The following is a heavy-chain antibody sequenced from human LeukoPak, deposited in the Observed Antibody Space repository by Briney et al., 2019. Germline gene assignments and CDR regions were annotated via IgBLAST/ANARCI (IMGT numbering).Heavy chain of an antibody. CDR1: GGTFSNYA. D-gene: IGHD3/OR15-3a*01. J-gene: IGHJ4*02. Sequence: SVKVSCKVSGGTFSNYAINWVRQAPGQGLEWVGRVIPILGLANYAQKFQDRVIISADKSASTGHMELRSLRSDDTAVYYCARGRGSRTGSNGDYFDYWGQGTLVTVSS. V-gene: IGHV1-69*04. CDR2: VIPILGLA. CDR3: ARGRGSRTGSNGDYFDY.